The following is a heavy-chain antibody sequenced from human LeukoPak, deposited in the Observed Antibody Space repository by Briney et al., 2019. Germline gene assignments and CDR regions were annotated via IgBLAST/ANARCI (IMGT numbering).Heavy chain of an antibody. CDR2: INHSGST. CDR3: ARGIPADY. J-gene: IGHJ4*02. CDR1: GGSFSGYY. D-gene: IGHD2-21*01. V-gene: IGHV4-34*01. Sequence: SETLSLTCAVYGGSFSGYYWSWIRQPPGKGLEWIGEINHSGSTNYNPSLKSRVTISVDTPKSQFSLKLSSVTAADTAVYYCARGIPADYWGQGTLVTVSS.